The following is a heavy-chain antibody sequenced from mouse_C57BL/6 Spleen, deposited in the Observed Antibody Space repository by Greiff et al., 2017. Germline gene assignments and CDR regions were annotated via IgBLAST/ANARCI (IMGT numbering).Heavy chain of an antibody. CDR1: GYTFTSYW. Sequence: VKLQQPGAELVKPGASVKLSCKASGYTFTSYWMHWVKQRPGRGLEWIGRIAPNSGGTKYNEKFKSKATLTVDKPSSTAYMQLSSLTSEDSAVYYWARESDYYGSPWYYWGQGTTLTVSS. CDR2: IAPNSGGT. J-gene: IGHJ2*01. D-gene: IGHD1-1*01. CDR3: ARESDYYGSPWYY. V-gene: IGHV1-72*01.